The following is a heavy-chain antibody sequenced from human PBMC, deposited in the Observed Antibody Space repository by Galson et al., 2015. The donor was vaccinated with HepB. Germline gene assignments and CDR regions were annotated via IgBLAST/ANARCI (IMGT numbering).Heavy chain of an antibody. D-gene: IGHD5-18*01. Sequence: SLRLSCAASGFTFSSCAMHWVRQAPGKGLEYVSAISSNGGSTYYADSVKGRFTISRDNSKNTLYLQMSSLRAEDTAVYYCVKDRPVDTAMVYYWGQGTLVTVSS. V-gene: IGHV3-64D*06. CDR2: ISSNGGST. CDR3: VKDRPVDTAMVYY. J-gene: IGHJ4*02. CDR1: GFTFSSCA.